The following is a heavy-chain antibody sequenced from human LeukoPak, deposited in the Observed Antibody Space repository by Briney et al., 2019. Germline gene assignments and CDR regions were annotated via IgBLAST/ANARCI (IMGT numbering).Heavy chain of an antibody. J-gene: IGHJ4*02. CDR3: ARGSGGYDDFDY. CDR2: IYYSGST. D-gene: IGHD5-12*01. CDR1: GGSISSYY. Sequence: SETLSLTCAVSGGSISSYYWSCIRQPPRNGREWIGYIYYSGSTNYNPSLKSRVTISVDTSKSQFSLKLSSVTAADTAVYYCARGSGGYDDFDYWGQGTLVTVSS. V-gene: IGHV4-59*01.